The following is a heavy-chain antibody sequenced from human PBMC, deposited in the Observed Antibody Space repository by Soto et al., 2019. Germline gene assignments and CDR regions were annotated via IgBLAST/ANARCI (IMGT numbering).Heavy chain of an antibody. D-gene: IGHD3-3*01. CDR2: ISYSGNT. Sequence: SETLSLTCTVSGGSFSGGGYYWSWIRQHPGKGLEWMGYISYSGNTKYKPSLQSRITISVDTSENQFSLRLTPVTAADTAIYFCARTSIFGVVLNAFDIWGQGTLVTVSS. CDR1: GGSFSGGGYY. J-gene: IGHJ3*02. CDR3: ARTSIFGVVLNAFDI. V-gene: IGHV4-31*03.